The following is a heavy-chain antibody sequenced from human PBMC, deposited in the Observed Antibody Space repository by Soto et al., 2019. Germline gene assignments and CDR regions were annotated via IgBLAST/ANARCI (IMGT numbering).Heavy chain of an antibody. CDR3: AKDDPREEGPISEEFDY. V-gene: IGHV3-30*18. J-gene: IGHJ4*02. D-gene: IGHD3-3*02. CDR1: GFTFSSYG. Sequence: QVQLVESGGGVVQPGRSLRLSCAASGFTFSSYGMQWVRQAPGQRLEWVAVISYDGSNKYYADSVKGRFTISRDNSKNTLYLQMNSVRAEDTAVYYCAKDDPREEGPISEEFDYWGQGTLVTVSS. CDR2: ISYDGSNK.